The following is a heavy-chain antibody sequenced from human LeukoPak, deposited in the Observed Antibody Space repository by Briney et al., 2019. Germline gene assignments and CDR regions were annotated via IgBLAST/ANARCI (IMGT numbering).Heavy chain of an antibody. CDR3: TGSFGELTFFDY. V-gene: IGHV3-49*03. D-gene: IGHD3-10*01. Sequence: GGSLRLSCTTSGFSFGDYAVSWFRQAPGEGLEWVSFIRSKTYGGTTEYAASVKGRFTISRDDSKSITYLQMNSLKTEDAAVYYCTGSFGELTFFDYWGQGTLVTVSS. CDR2: IRSKTYGGTT. CDR1: GFSFGDYA. J-gene: IGHJ4*02.